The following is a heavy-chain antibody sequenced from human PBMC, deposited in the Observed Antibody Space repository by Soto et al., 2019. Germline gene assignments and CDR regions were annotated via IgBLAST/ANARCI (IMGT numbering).Heavy chain of an antibody. CDR1: GFTFSNYA. J-gene: IGHJ4*02. V-gene: IGHV3-23*01. CDR2: ISGSSGST. Sequence: EVQLLDSGGGLVQPGGSLRLSCVASGFTFSNYAMGWVRQAPGKGLEWVSTISGSSGSTNYADSVKGRFTISRDNSKTTVFLQMNSLRAEDTAVYYCATLPLRLYYFDYWGQGTLVTVSS. CDR3: ATLPLRLYYFDY. D-gene: IGHD2-15*01.